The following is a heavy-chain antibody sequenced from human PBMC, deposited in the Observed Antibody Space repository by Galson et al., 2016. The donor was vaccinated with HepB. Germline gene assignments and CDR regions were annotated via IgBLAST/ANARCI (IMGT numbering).Heavy chain of an antibody. V-gene: IGHV4-39*01. J-gene: IGHJ4*02. CDR2: IYYSGST. D-gene: IGHD5-18*01. CDR3: ARHIGYSYGYSFRPWYFDY. CDR1: GGSISSSSYY. Sequence: ETLSLTCTVSGGSISSSSYYWGWIRQPPGKGLEWIGSIYYSGSTYYNPSLKSRVTISVDTSKNQFSLKLSSVTAADTAVYYCARHIGYSYGYSFRPWYFDYWGQGTLVTVSS.